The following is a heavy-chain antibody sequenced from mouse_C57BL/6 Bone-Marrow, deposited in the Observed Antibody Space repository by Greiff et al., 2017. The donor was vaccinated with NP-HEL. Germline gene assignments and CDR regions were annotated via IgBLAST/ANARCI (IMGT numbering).Heavy chain of an antibody. CDR3: ARGGPVYWYFDV. J-gene: IGHJ1*03. V-gene: IGHV1-52*01. CDR2: IDPSDSET. Sequence: VQLQQPGAELVRPGSSVKLSCKASGYTFTSYWMHWVKQRPIQGLEWIGNIDPSDSETHYNQKFKDKATLTVDKSSSTAYMQLSSLTSEDSAVYYCARGGPVYWYFDVWGTGTTVTVSS. CDR1: GYTFTSYW.